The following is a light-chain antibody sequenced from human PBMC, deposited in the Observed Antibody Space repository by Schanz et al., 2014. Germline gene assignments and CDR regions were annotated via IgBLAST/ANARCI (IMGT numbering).Light chain of an antibody. CDR1: SSNIGSNS. CDR2: KNN. Sequence: QSVLTQPPSASGTPGQRITIPCSGSSSNIGSNSVHWYQQLPGTAPKLLIYKNNQRPSGVPDRFSGSKSGTSASLAISGLRSEDEADYYCATWDDSLNGVFGGGTKLTVL. CDR3: ATWDDSLNGV. V-gene: IGLV1-47*01. J-gene: IGLJ3*02.